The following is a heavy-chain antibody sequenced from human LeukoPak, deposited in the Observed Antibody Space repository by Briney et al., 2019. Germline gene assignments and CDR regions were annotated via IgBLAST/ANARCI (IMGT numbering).Heavy chain of an antibody. Sequence: SETLSLTCAVYGGSFSDYYWSWIRQPPGKGLEWIGEINHSGSTNYNPSLKSRVTISVDTSKNQFSLKLSSVTAADTAVYYCARGVARYCSGGSCSRGTFDYWGQGTLVTVSS. D-gene: IGHD2-15*01. CDR2: INHSGST. V-gene: IGHV4-34*01. CDR3: ARGVARYCSGGSCSRGTFDY. J-gene: IGHJ4*02. CDR1: GGSFSDYY.